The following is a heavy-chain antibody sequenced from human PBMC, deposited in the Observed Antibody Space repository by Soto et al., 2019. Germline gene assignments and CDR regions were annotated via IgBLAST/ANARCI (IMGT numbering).Heavy chain of an antibody. CDR1: GYSFTSYW. J-gene: IGHJ6*03. D-gene: IGHD1-7*01. CDR3: ARLEDWNYFPYYYYMDV. CDR2: IYPGDSDT. V-gene: IGHV5-51*01. Sequence: GESLKISCKGSGYSFTSYWIGWVRQMPGKGLEWMGIIYPGDSDTRYSPSFQGQVTISADKSISTAYLQWSSLKASDTAMYYCARLEDWNYFPYYYYMDVWGKGTTVTVSS.